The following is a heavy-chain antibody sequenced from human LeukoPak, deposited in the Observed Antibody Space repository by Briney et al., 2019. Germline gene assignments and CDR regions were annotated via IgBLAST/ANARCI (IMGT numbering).Heavy chain of an antibody. V-gene: IGHV4-34*01. Sequence: SETLSLTCAVYGGSFSGYYWSWIRQPPGKGLEWIGEINHSGSTNYNPSLKSRVTISVDTSKNQFSLKLSSVTAADTAVYYCARLLTMVRGVMADYWGQGTLVTVYS. CDR3: ARLLTMVRGVMADY. CDR2: INHSGST. CDR1: GGSFSGYY. D-gene: IGHD3-10*01. J-gene: IGHJ4*02.